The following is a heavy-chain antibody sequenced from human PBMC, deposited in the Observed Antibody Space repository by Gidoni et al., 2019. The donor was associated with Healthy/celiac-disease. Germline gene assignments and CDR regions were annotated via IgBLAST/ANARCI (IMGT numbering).Heavy chain of an antibody. J-gene: IGHJ4*02. CDR2: IWYDGSNK. V-gene: IGHV3-33*01. D-gene: IGHD2-15*01. CDR1: GFTFSSYG. Sequence: QVQLVESGGGVVQPGRSLSLPCAASGFTFSSYGMHWVRQAPGKGLEWVAVIWYDGSNKYYADSVKGRFTISRDNSKNTLYLQMNSLRAEDTAVYYCARVPPKLVVPDYWGQGTLVTVSS. CDR3: ARVPPKLVVPDY.